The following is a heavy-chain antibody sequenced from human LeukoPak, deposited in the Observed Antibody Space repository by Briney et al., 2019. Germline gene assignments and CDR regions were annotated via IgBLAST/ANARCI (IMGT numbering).Heavy chain of an antibody. V-gene: IGHV3-7*01. CDR3: ARGIAYCTSTTCYQPFDY. CDR1: GFTFSSNW. J-gene: IGHJ4*02. Sequence: GGSLRLSCATSGFTFSSNWMSWVRQSPGKGLDWVANIKPDGSGKYYADSVKGRFTVSRDNPKNSLYLQMNSLTVEDTAVYYCARGIAYCTSTTCYQPFDYWGQGTLVTVSS. D-gene: IGHD2-2*01. CDR2: IKPDGSGK.